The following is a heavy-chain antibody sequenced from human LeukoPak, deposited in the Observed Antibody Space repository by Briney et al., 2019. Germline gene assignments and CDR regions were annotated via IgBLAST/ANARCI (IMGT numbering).Heavy chain of an antibody. CDR3: VRDHSSSPDV. D-gene: IGHD6-13*01. J-gene: IGHJ6*02. Sequence: GGSLRLSCAASGFTFSSYAMSWVRQAPGKGLEWVSAISGSGGSTYYADSVKGRFTISRDNAKNSLYLQMNSLRDEDTAVYYCVRDHSSSPDVWGQGTTVTVSS. CDR1: GFTFSSYA. CDR2: ISGSGGST. V-gene: IGHV3-23*01.